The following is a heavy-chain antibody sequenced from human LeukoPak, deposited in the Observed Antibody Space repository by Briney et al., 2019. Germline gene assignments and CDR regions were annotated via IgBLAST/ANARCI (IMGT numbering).Heavy chain of an antibody. Sequence: ASVKVSCKASGYTFTGYYMHWGRQAPGQGLEWMGWINPNSGGTNYAQKFQGRVTMTRDTSISTAYMELSRLRSDDTAVYYCAIDNYDILTGYYKAIDYWGQGTLVTVSS. CDR3: AIDNYDILTGYYKAIDY. V-gene: IGHV1-2*02. CDR2: INPNSGGT. CDR1: GYTFTGYY. D-gene: IGHD3-9*01. J-gene: IGHJ4*02.